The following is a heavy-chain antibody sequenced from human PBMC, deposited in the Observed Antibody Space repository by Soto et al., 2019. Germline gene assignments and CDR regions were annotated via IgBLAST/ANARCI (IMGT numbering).Heavy chain of an antibody. CDR1: GLSLSSGGFY. D-gene: IGHD6-19*01. V-gene: IGHV4-30-4*01. CDR3: VRDRALDSSGHWFDS. CDR2: MYFSGTT. Sequence: SETLSLTCSVSGLSLSSGGFYWSWIRQTPGKGLEWIGYMYFSGTTYYNPSLKSRLSMSLDASKNQFSLNLTSVTAADTAIYYCVRDRALDSSGHWFDSWGQGTLVTVSS. J-gene: IGHJ5*01.